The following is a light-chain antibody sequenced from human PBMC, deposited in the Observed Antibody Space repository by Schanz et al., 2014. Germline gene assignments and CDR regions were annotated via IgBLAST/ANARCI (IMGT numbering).Light chain of an antibody. CDR3: QQYDNWPPWT. Sequence: EIMMTQSPATLSVSPGARATLSCRASQSVSSNLAWYQQKPGQAPRLLIYGASSRATGIPARFSGSGSGTYFTLTISSLQSEDFAVYYCQQYDNWPPWTFGQGTRVELK. CDR2: GAS. V-gene: IGKV3D-15*01. J-gene: IGKJ1*01. CDR1: QSVSSN.